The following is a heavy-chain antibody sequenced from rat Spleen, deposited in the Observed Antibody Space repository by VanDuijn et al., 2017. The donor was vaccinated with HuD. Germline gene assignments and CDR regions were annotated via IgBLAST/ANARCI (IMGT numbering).Heavy chain of an antibody. CDR1: GFTFDDYG. Sequence: EVKLVESGGGLVQPGRSLKLSCAASGFTFDDYGMAWVRQAPTKGLEWVATINYDGSRTDYRDSVKGRFTISRDNAKSTLYLQMDSLRSEDTATYYCARSVFDYWGQGVMVTVSS. CDR2: INYDGSRT. J-gene: IGHJ2*01. CDR3: ARSVFDY. V-gene: IGHV5-29*01.